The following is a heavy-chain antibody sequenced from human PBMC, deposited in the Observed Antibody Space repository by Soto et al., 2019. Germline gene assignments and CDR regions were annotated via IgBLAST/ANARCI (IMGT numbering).Heavy chain of an antibody. J-gene: IGHJ6*03. Sequence: SSETLSLTCTVSGGSISSGGYYWSWIRQHPGKGLEWIGYIYYSGSTYYNPSLKSRVTISVDTSKNQFSLKLSSVTAADTAVYYCARGAAARSYYYYYYMDVWGKGTTVTVSS. D-gene: IGHD6-6*01. CDR2: IYYSGST. CDR3: ARGAAARSYYYYYYMDV. V-gene: IGHV4-31*03. CDR1: GGSISSGGYY.